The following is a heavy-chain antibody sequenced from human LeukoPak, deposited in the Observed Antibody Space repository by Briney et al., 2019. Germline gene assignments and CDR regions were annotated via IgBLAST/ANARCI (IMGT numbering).Heavy chain of an antibody. D-gene: IGHD1-26*01. CDR2: IYPGDSDT. CDR3: ARRRGSYYPDAFDI. J-gene: IGHJ3*02. Sequence: AGESLKISCKGSGYSFTNYWIGWVRQMPGKGLEWMGIIYPGDSDTRYSPSFQGQVTILADKSISIAYLQWSSLKASDTAMYYCARRRGSYYPDAFDIWGPGTMVTVSS. CDR1: GYSFTNYW. V-gene: IGHV5-51*01.